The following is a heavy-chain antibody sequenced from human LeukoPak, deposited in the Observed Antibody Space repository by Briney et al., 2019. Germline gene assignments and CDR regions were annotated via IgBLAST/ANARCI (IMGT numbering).Heavy chain of an antibody. CDR3: ARRYCSSTSCLFDY. V-gene: IGHV3-48*03. CDR2: ISSSGSTI. Sequence: GGSLTLSCAASGFTFSSYEMNWVRQAPGKGLEWVSYISSSGSTIYYADSVKGRFTISRDNAKNSLYLQMNSLRAEDTAVYYCARRYCSSTSCLFDYWGQGTLVTVSS. D-gene: IGHD2-2*01. J-gene: IGHJ4*02. CDR1: GFTFSSYE.